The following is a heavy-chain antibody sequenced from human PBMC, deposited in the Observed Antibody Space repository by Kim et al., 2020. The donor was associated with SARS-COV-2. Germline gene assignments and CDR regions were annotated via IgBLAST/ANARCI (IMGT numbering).Heavy chain of an antibody. V-gene: IGHV1-46*01. J-gene: IGHJ4*02. CDR1: GYTFTSYY. CDR2: INPSGGST. Sequence: ASVKVSCKASGYTFTSYYMHWVRQAPGQGLEWMGIINPSGGSTSYAQKFQGRVTMTRDTSTSTVYLELSSLRSEYTAVYYCAGGRIVQQPQGDDGGQGTLVTVSS. D-gene: IGHD1-26*01. CDR3: AGGRIVQQPQGDD.